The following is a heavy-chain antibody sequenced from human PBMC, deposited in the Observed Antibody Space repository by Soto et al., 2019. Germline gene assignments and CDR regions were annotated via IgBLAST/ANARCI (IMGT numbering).Heavy chain of an antibody. V-gene: IGHV3-23*01. CDR2: ISGSGGST. CDR3: AKQESWYYDSSGPFDY. CDR1: GFTFSSYA. Sequence: EVQLLESGGGLVQPGVSLRLSCAASGFTFSSYAMSWVRQAPGKGLEWVSAISGSGGSTYYADSVKGRFTISRDNSKNTLYLQMNSLRAEDTAVYYCAKQESWYYDSSGPFDYWGQGTLVTVSS. D-gene: IGHD3-22*01. J-gene: IGHJ4*02.